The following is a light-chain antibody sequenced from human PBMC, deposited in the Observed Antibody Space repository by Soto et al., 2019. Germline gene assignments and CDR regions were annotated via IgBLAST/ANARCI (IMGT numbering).Light chain of an antibody. J-gene: IGLJ1*01. CDR2: DVS. Sequence: QSVLTQPRSVSGSPGQSVTISCTGTSSDVGGYNYVSWYQQHPGKAPKLMIYDVSKRPSGVPDRFSGSKSGNTASLTISGLQSEDEAEYYCCLYTGSKYVFGTGTKVTVL. CDR1: SSDVGGYNY. CDR3: CLYTGSKYV. V-gene: IGLV2-11*01.